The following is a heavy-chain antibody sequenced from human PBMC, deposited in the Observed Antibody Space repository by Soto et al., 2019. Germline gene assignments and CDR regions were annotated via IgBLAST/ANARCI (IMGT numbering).Heavy chain of an antibody. V-gene: IGHV4-61*01. CDR3: ARDVGRAGYFDY. D-gene: IGHD3-10*01. Sequence: QVQLQESGPGLVKPSETLSLTCTVSGGSVSSGSYYWSWIRQPPGKGLEWIGHIYYSGSTNYNPSLRSRITISLDTSKNQFSLKLSSVTAADTALYYCARDVGRAGYFDYWGQGTLVTVSS. CDR2: IYYSGST. CDR1: GGSVSSGSYY. J-gene: IGHJ4*02.